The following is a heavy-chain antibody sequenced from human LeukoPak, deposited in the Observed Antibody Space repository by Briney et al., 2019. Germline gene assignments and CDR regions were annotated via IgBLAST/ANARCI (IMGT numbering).Heavy chain of an antibody. CDR3: ARGAGRSCTNGVCHPVRRGERTFAPY. CDR2: TYYKSKWSS. CDR1: GDSVSSKSAA. Sequence: SQTLSLTCAISGDSVSSKSAAWNWIRQSPSRGLEWLGRTYYKSKWSSGYAESVKSRITINPDTSKNQFSLKLSSVTAADTAVYYCARGAGRSCTNGVCHPVRRGERTFAPYWGQGTLVTVSS. V-gene: IGHV6-1*01. D-gene: IGHD2-8*01. J-gene: IGHJ4*02.